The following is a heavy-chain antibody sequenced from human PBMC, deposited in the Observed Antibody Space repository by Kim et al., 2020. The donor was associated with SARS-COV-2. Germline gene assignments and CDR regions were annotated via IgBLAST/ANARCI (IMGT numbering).Heavy chain of an antibody. D-gene: IGHD3-10*01. V-gene: IGHV4-59*13. CDR2: IYYSGST. J-gene: IGHJ6*02. CDR3: ARDRGGLNVGLYGQPSPLGYYYYGMDV. CDR1: GGSISSYY. Sequence: SETLSLTCTVSGGSISSYYWSWIRQPPGKGLEWIGYIYYSGSTNYNPSLKSRVTISVDTSKNQFSLKLSSVTAADTAVYYCARDRGGLNVGLYGQPSPLGYYYYGMDVWGQGTTVTVSS.